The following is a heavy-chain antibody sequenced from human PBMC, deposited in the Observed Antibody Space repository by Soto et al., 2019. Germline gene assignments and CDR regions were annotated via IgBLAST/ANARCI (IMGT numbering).Heavy chain of an antibody. CDR2: IYSGGST. CDR3: ARSRYSRCLYPFDY. D-gene: IGHD2-2*02. Sequence: GGSLRLSCAASGFTVSSNYMSWVRQAPGKGLEWVSVIYSGGSTYYADSVKGRFTISRDNSKNTLYLQMNSLRAEDTAVYYCARSRYSRCLYPFDYWGQGTLVTVSS. V-gene: IGHV3-53*01. CDR1: GFTVSSNY. J-gene: IGHJ4*02.